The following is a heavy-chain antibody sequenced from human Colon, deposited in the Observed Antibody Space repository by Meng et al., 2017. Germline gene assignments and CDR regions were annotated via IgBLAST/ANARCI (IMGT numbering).Heavy chain of an antibody. V-gene: IGHV4-30-4*08. CDR2: IHYSGST. CDR1: GGSISSGTYY. Sequence: QVQLQESGPGLVKPSQTLSLTCTVSGGSISSGTYYWGWIRQLPGKGLEWIAYIHYSGSTYYSPSLKSRVTISVDTSENQFSLKLNSVTAADTAVYYCARNYDSGSYGYWGQGTLVTVSS. CDR3: ARNYDSGSYGY. J-gene: IGHJ4*02. D-gene: IGHD3-10*01.